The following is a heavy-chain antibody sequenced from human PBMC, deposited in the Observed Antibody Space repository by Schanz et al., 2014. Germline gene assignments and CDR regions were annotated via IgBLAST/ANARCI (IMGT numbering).Heavy chain of an antibody. V-gene: IGHV3-21*01. CDR1: GFTFSTYW. J-gene: IGHJ3*02. D-gene: IGHD3-16*01. CDR2: IGRRGQVI. CDR3: ARSYHDDDDYTRALDM. Sequence: EEQLVESEGGLVQPGGSLRLSCAASGFTFSTYWMSWVRQAPGKGPEWVACIGRRGQVIYYADSMEGRFTISRDNAQNSLFLQMNSLRVEDTAVYYCARSYHDDDDYTRALDMWGQGTMVTVSS.